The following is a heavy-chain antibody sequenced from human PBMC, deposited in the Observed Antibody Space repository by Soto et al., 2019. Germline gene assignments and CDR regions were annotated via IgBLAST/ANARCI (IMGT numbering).Heavy chain of an antibody. CDR1: WYTFTNYG. Sequence: GSGKVSCKASWYTFTNYGISWVRQAPGQGFEWMGWISAYNGNTNYAQKLQGRVTMTTDTSTSTAYMELRSLRSDDTAVYYCARGYSTALPDDDAFDIWGQGTMVTVSS. V-gene: IGHV1-18*01. J-gene: IGHJ3*02. CDR2: ISAYNGNT. CDR3: ARGYSTALPDDDAFDI. D-gene: IGHD2-8*01.